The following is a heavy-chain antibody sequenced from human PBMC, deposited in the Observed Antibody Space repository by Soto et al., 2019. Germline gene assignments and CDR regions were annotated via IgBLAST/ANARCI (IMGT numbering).Heavy chain of an antibody. CDR3: ARILRNNHHPPDY. CDR2: IFWDDDK. Sequence: SGPTLVNPTQTLTLTCTFSGFSLNTSAVGVGWIRQPPGKALEWLALIFWDDDKRYSPSLKTRLTITKDTSKSQVFLTMTNVDPVDTATYYCARILRNNHHPPDYWGQGALVTVSS. J-gene: IGHJ4*02. CDR1: GFSLNTSAVG. D-gene: IGHD1-26*01. V-gene: IGHV2-5*02.